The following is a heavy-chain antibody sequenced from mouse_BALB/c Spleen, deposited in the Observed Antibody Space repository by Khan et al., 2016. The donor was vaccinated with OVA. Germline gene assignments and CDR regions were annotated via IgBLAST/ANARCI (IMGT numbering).Heavy chain of an antibody. CDR3: ARPYYDGSSYDTMDA. D-gene: IGHD1-1*01. Sequence: QVQLKQSGAELVRPGTSVKMSCKAAGSTFTNYWIGWVKQRPGHGLEWIGDIYPGSGNTNYNEKFKGKATLTADTSSSTAYMQLSSLTSEDSAIYYCARPYYDGSSYDTMDAWGQGTSVTVSS. CDR1: GSTFTNYW. J-gene: IGHJ4*01. V-gene: IGHV1-63*02. CDR2: IYPGSGNT.